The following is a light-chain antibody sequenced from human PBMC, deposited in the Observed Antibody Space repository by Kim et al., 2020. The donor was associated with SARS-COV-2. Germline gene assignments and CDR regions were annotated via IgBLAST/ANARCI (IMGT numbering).Light chain of an antibody. J-gene: IGLJ3*02. Sequence: QLVLTQPSSLSASPGASASLTCTLRSGINVGTYRIYWYQQKPGSPPQYLLRYKSDSDKQQGSGVPSRFSASKDASANAGILLISGLQSEDEADYYCMIWHSSAWVFGGGTQLTVL. V-gene: IGLV5-45*03. CDR2: YKSDSDK. CDR3: MIWHSSAWV. CDR1: SGINVGTYR.